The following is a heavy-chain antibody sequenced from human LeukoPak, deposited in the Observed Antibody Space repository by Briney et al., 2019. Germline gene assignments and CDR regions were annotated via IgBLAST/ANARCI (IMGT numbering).Heavy chain of an antibody. CDR3: ARNDRPYDILTGYPDY. J-gene: IGHJ4*02. CDR1: GYTFTSYA. CDR2: TNAGNGNT. Sequence: ASVKVSCKASGYTFTSYAMHWVRQAPGQRLEWMGGTNAGNGNTKYSQKFQGRVTITRDTSASTAYMELSSLRSEDTAVYYCARNDRPYDILTGYPDYWGQGTLVTVSS. D-gene: IGHD3-9*01. V-gene: IGHV1-3*01.